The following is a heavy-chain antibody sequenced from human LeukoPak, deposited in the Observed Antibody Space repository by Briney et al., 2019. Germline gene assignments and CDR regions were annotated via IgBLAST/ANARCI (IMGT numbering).Heavy chain of an antibody. D-gene: IGHD3-10*01. CDR1: GYTFTGYY. CDR3: AREGSMVRGVGIFGFDY. V-gene: IGHV1-2*02. Sequence: ASVKVSCKASGYTFTGYYMHWVRQAPGQGLEWMGWINPNSGGTNYAQKFQGRVTMTRDTSISTAYMELSRLRSEDMAVYYCAREGSMVRGVGIFGFDYWGQGTLVTVSS. J-gene: IGHJ4*02. CDR2: INPNSGGT.